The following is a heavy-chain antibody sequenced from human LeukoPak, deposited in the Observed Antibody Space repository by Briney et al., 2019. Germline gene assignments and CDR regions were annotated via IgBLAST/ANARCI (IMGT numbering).Heavy chain of an antibody. CDR3: ARSIMITFAGENRFDP. CDR1: GGSISSGGYY. V-gene: IGHV4-31*03. D-gene: IGHD3-16*01. CDR2: IYYSGST. Sequence: SETLSLTCTVSGGSISSGGYYWSWIRQHPGKGLEWIGYIYYSGSTYYNPSLKSRVTISVDTSKNQFSLKLSSVTAADTAVYYCARSIMITFAGENRFDPWGQGTLVTVSS. J-gene: IGHJ5*02.